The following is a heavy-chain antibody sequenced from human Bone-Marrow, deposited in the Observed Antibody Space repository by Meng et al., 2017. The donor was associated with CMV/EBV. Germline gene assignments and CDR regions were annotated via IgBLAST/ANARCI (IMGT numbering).Heavy chain of an antibody. V-gene: IGHV1-18*01. CDR2: ISAYNGNT. D-gene: IGHD2-2*01. Sequence: ASVQVSCKASGYTFTSYGISWVRQAPGQGLEWMGWISAYNGNTNYAQKLLGRVTMTTDTATSTAYMELRSLRSDDTAVYYWARGYCSSTSCYWGTEYWGQGILVTVSS. CDR1: GYTFTSYG. J-gene: IGHJ4*02. CDR3: ARGYCSSTSCYWGTEY.